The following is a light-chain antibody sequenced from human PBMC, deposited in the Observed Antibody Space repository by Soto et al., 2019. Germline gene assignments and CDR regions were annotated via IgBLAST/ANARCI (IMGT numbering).Light chain of an antibody. V-gene: IGKV3-15*01. J-gene: IGKJ2*01. Sequence: EIVMTQSPATLSVSPGERATLSCRASQSVGTDLAWYQQKPGQGPRLLIYGASTRFSGVPARFSGSGSGTDFTLTIDSLQSEDFAIYYCQQYVNWPPRHTFGQETKLEF. CDR2: GAS. CDR1: QSVGTD. CDR3: QQYVNWPPRHT.